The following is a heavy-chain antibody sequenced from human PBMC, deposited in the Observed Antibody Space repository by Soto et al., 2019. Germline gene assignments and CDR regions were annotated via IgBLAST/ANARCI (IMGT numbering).Heavy chain of an antibody. Sequence: GGSLRLSCAASGFTFSSYGMHWVRQAPGKGLEWVAVIWYDGSKQYFVDSVKGRYTISRDNSRSTLYLQMNSLRVEDTAVYYCARDGYYGDLDPGLDYWGQGALVTVSS. D-gene: IGHD4-17*01. CDR1: GFTFSSYG. V-gene: IGHV3-33*01. J-gene: IGHJ4*02. CDR3: ARDGYYGDLDPGLDY. CDR2: IWYDGSKQ.